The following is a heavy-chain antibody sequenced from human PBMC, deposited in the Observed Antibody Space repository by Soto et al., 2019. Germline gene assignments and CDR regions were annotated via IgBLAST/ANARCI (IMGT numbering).Heavy chain of an antibody. CDR1: GGSVSSESHY. D-gene: IGHD3-3*01. CDR2: IYYTGST. J-gene: IGHJ6*02. Sequence: SETLSLTCTVSGGSVSSESHYWSWIRQTPGKGLEWIGYIYYTGSTNYNPSLKGRVTISVDTSKNQFSLKLSSVTAADTAVYYCARRGLRFLEWFYYYYGMDVWGQGTTVTVSS. V-gene: IGHV4-61*01. CDR3: ARRGLRFLEWFYYYYGMDV.